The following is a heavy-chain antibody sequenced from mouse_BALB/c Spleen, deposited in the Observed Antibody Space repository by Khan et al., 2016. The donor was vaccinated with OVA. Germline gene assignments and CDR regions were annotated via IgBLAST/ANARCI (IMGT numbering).Heavy chain of an antibody. CDR1: GYSFTSYY. Sequence: VQLQQSGPELMKPGASVKISCKASGYSFTSYYIHWVLQSPGKSLEWIGYIDPFSGGSTYNQKFKGKATLTVDKSSSTAYIHLSNLTSEASAVFYGTRHGYVAWFTYWGQGTLVTVSA. V-gene: IGHV1-31*01. D-gene: IGHD2-2*01. J-gene: IGHJ3*01. CDR2: IDPFSGGS. CDR3: TRHGYVAWFTY.